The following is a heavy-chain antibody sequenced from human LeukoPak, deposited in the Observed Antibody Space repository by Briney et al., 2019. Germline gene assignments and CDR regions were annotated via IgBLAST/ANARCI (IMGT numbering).Heavy chain of an antibody. J-gene: IGHJ4*02. V-gene: IGHV3-74*01. CDR2: IESDGSST. CDR1: GFTFSRYW. Sequence: QPGGSPRLSCTASGFTFSRYWMHWVRQAPGKGLMWVSRIESDGSSTSYADSVKGRFTISRDNAKNTLFLQMNSLGAEDTAVYYCARDIGARADIWGQGTMVTVSS. CDR3: ARDIGARADI. D-gene: IGHD2-15*01.